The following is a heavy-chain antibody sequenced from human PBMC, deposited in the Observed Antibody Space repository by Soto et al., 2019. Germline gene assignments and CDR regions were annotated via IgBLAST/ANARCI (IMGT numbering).Heavy chain of an antibody. J-gene: IGHJ6*02. D-gene: IGHD1-7*01. CDR1: GFTFSTYW. CDR2: IISDVSSS. Sequence: EVQLVESGGGLAQPGGSLGLSCAASGFTFSTYWMHWVRQTPGKGLVWVSRIISDVSSSGYAESVKGRFTISRDNAKNTLYLQMNSLRAEDSAVYICARGNFYTMDVWGQGTTVTVSS. CDR3: ARGNFYTMDV. V-gene: IGHV3-74*01.